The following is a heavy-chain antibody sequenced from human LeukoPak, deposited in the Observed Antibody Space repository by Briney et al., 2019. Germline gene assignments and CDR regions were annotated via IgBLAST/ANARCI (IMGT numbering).Heavy chain of an antibody. CDR3: ARDGSGSYQGEVTDY. Sequence: GGSLRLSCAASGFTFSSYGMHWVRQAPGKGLEWVAVISYDGSNKYYADSVKGRFTISRDNSKNTLYLQMNSLRAEDTAVYYCARDGSGSYQGEVTDYWGQGTLVTVSS. V-gene: IGHV3-30*03. D-gene: IGHD3-10*01. CDR2: ISYDGSNK. CDR1: GFTFSSYG. J-gene: IGHJ4*02.